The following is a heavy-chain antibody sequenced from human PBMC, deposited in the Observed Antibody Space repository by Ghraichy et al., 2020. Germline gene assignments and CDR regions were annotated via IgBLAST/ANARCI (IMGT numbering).Heavy chain of an antibody. Sequence: SVKVSCKASGGTFSSYAISWVRQAPGQGLEWMGGIIPIFGTANYAQKFQGRVTITADESTSTAYMELSSLRSEDTAVYYCARDRDYYYDSSWGNWFDPWGQGTLVTVSS. V-gene: IGHV1-69*13. J-gene: IGHJ5*02. CDR3: ARDRDYYYDSSWGNWFDP. D-gene: IGHD3-22*01. CDR2: IIPIFGTA. CDR1: GGTFSSYA.